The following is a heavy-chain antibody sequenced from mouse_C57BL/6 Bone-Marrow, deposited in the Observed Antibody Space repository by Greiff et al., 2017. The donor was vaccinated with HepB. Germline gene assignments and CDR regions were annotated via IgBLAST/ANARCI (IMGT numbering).Heavy chain of an antibody. Sequence: EVMLVESGGGLVQPGGSLSLSCAASGFTFTDYYMSWVRQPPGKALEWLGFIRNKANGYTTEYSASVKGRFTISRDNSQSILYLQMNALRAEDSATYYCARSPPLLWYRSDWYFDVWGTGTTVTVSS. V-gene: IGHV7-3*01. CDR1: GFTFTDYY. J-gene: IGHJ1*03. CDR3: ARSPPLLWYRSDWYFDV. CDR2: IRNKANGYTT. D-gene: IGHD2-1*01.